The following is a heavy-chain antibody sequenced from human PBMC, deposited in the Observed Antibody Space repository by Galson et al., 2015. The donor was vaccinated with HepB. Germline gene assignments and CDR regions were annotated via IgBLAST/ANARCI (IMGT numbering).Heavy chain of an antibody. CDR2: IRSKAYGGTT. CDR1: GFTFGDYA. CDR3: TRDGDPYYYDSSGYPFQH. V-gene: IGHV3-49*03. Sequence: SLRLSCAASGFTFGDYAMSWFRQAPGKGLEWVGFIRSKAYGGTTEYAASVKGRFTISRDDSKSIAYLQMNSLKTEDTAVYYCTRDGDPYYYDSSGYPFQHWGQGTLVTVSS. J-gene: IGHJ1*01. D-gene: IGHD3-22*01.